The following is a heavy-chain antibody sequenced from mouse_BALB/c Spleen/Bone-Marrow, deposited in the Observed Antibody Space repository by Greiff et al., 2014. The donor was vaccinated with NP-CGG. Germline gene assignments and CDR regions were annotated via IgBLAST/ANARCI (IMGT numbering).Heavy chain of an antibody. CDR3: ARREGNHAAWFAY. CDR2: IHYSCST. J-gene: IGHJ3*01. D-gene: IGHD2-1*01. V-gene: IGHV3-1*02. CDR1: GYSITSGYS. Sequence: VQLQQSGPDLVKPSQSLSLTCTVTGYSITSGYSWHWIRQFPGNKLEWMGYIHYSCSTNYNPSLKSRISITRDTSKNQFFLQLNSVTTEDTATYYCARREGNHAAWFAYWGQGTLVTVSA.